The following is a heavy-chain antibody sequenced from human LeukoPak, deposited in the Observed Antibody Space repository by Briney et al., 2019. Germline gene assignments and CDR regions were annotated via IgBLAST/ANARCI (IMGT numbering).Heavy chain of an antibody. CDR3: ATRPYYYDSSGYYYYYYFDY. CDR1: GGSFSGYY. CDR2: INHSGST. D-gene: IGHD3-22*01. J-gene: IGHJ4*02. Sequence: SETLSLTCAVYGGSFSGYYWSWIRQPPGKGLEWIGEINHSGSTNYNPSLESRVTISVDTSKNQFSLKLSSVTAADTAVYYCATRPYYYDSSGYYYYYYFDYWGQGTLVTVSS. V-gene: IGHV4-34*01.